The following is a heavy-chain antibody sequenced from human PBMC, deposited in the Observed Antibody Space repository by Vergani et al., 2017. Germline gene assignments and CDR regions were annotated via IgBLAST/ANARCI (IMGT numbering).Heavy chain of an antibody. CDR3: ARRSGGYYGGGKVHPLRTAFDV. CDR2: ISASGNA. CDR1: GGSISAGYYF. J-gene: IGHJ3*01. Sequence: QVQLQASGPGRVKPSQTLSLTCTMSGGSISAGYYFWSWIRQPAGKGLEGLGHISASGNASHSPSLKTRVSMSVDTSKNQFSLTVTSVTAADTAIYFCARRSGGYYGGGKVHPLRTAFDVWGHGTVVTVSS. D-gene: IGHD4-23*01. V-gene: IGHV4-61*02.